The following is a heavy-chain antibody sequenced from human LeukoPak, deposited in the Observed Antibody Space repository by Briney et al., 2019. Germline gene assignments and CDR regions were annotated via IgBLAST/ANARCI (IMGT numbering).Heavy chain of an antibody. Sequence: SETLSLTCTVSGGSVNGYYWNWIRQAPGKGLEWVGFIHYSGLTVYSPSLQSRVSMSVDTSRNQFSLDLSSVTAADTALYYCARDPPEDEWNSLDSWGQGILVTVSS. CDR2: IHYSGLT. CDR3: ARDPPEDEWNSLDS. D-gene: IGHD1-7*01. J-gene: IGHJ4*02. CDR1: GGSVNGYY. V-gene: IGHV4-59*02.